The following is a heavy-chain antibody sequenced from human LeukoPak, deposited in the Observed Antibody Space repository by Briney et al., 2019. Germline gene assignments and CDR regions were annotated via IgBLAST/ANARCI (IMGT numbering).Heavy chain of an antibody. V-gene: IGHV3-74*01. D-gene: IGHD5-18*01. CDR3: ARDRGYSYVGDY. CDR1: GFTFSSYW. J-gene: IGHJ4*02. CDR2: INSDGSST. Sequence: GGSLRLSCAASGFTFSSYWMHWVRHAPGKGLVWVSRINSDGSSTTYADSVKGRFTISRDNARNTLYMRMNSLRAEDTAVYYCARDRGYSYVGDYRGQGTLITVSS.